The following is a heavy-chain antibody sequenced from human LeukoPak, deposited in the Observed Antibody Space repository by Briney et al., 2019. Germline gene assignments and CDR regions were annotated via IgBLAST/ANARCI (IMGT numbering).Heavy chain of an antibody. CDR1: GFTFSSYG. J-gene: IGHJ4*02. Sequence: HPGGSLRLSCAASGFTFSSYGMSWVRQAPGKGLEWVSAISGSGGSTYYADSVKGRFTISRDNSKNALYLQMNSLRAEDTAVYYCAKVRRITMIVGGGYYFDYWGQGTLVTVSS. CDR3: AKVRRITMIVGGGYYFDY. D-gene: IGHD3-22*01. CDR2: ISGSGGST. V-gene: IGHV3-23*01.